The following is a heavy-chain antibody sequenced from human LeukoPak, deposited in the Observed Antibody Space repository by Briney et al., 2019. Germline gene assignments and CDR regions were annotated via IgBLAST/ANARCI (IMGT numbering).Heavy chain of an antibody. V-gene: IGHV3-21*01. J-gene: IGHJ4*02. D-gene: IGHD5-18*01. CDR1: GFTFSSYS. CDR2: ISSSSSYI. Sequence: PGGSLRLSCAASGFTFSSYSMNWVRQAPGKGLEWVSSISSSSSYIYYADSVKGRFTISRDNAKNSLYLQMNSLRAEDTAVYYCVRDESRTRGYSYGYDYWGQGTLVTVSS. CDR3: VRDESRTRGYSYGYDY.